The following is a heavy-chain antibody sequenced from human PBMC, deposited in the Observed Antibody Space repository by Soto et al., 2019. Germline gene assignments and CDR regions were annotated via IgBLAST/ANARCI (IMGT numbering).Heavy chain of an antibody. CDR3: AREGSYSAYNFAHGIQLWSFDF. D-gene: IGHD5-12*01. J-gene: IGHJ4*02. CDR1: IRCS. V-gene: IGHV4-4*07. Sequence: IRCSWSRFRQTAGKGLEWIGRIFSSGSTSFNPSLESRVAMSVDTSKNHFSLNLSSVTAADMAVYYCAREGSYSAYNFAHGIQLWSFDFWGQGALVTVSS. CDR2: IFSSGST.